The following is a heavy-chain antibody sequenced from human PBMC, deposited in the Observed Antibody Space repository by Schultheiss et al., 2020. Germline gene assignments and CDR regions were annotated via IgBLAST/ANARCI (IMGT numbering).Heavy chain of an antibody. Sequence: LSLTCTVSGGSISSYYWTWIRQPPGKGLEWIGYIYYSGSTYYNPSLKSRVTISVDTSKNQFSLKLSSVTAADTAMYYCAREGFWSGWFDPWGQGTLVTVSS. CDR3: AREGFWSGWFDP. CDR2: IYYSGST. J-gene: IGHJ5*02. CDR1: GGSISSYY. V-gene: IGHV4-59*12. D-gene: IGHD3-3*01.